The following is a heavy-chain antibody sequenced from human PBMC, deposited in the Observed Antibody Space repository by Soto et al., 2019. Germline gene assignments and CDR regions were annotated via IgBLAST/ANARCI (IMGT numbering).Heavy chain of an antibody. CDR2: ISPYSGET. Sequence: QVQLVQSGAEVKKPAASVWVSCKASGYPFRSYGIVWVRQAPGQGLEWMGWISPYSGETRYPEKFQDRLTLTTDTSTNTAYMDLRSLTSDDTAVYFCARGPVAGSDFWGQGTLVTVSS. D-gene: IGHD6-19*01. J-gene: IGHJ4*02. V-gene: IGHV1-18*01. CDR3: ARGPVAGSDF. CDR1: GYPFRSYG.